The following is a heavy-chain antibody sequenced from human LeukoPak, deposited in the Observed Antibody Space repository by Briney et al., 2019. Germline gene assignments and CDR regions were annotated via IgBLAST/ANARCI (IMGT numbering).Heavy chain of an antibody. J-gene: IGHJ6*02. V-gene: IGHV3-7*05. CDR2: IKQDGSEK. CDR1: KCSFSRKC. D-gene: IGHD3-10*01. CDR3: ARDSFGERNYYGMDV. Sequence: GGPMSLSCVDSKCSFSRKCVSLVRRAPGKGQEWVAKIKQDGSEKYYMDSVKGRFTISRDNAKNSLYLQMDSLRAEDTAVYYCARDSFGERNYYGMDVWGQGTTVTVSS.